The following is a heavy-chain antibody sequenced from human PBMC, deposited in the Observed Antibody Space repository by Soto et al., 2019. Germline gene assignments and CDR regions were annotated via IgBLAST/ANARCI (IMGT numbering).Heavy chain of an antibody. CDR3: ASHGAAIWLGY. V-gene: IGHV5-10-1*01. Sequence: GESLKISCKTSGYTFSGHWISWMRQVPGKGLQWMGNIDPSGSYINYNPAFRGHVTFSVDKSSSTAYLHWRRLGPSDTAIYYCASHGAAIWLGYWGQGTLVTVSS. D-gene: IGHD6-19*01. CDR2: IDPSGSYI. CDR1: GYTFSGHW. J-gene: IGHJ4*02.